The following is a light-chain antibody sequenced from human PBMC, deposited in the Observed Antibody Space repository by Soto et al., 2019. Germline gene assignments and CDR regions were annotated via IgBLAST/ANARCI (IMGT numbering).Light chain of an antibody. CDR3: QQYGSSPRT. Sequence: EIVLTQSPGTLPLSPGERATLSCRASQSIGNRYLAWYQQKPGQAPRVLIYGASSRATGIPDRFSGSGSGTDFTLTISRLEPEDFAVYYCQQYGSSPRTFGQGTKVEIK. V-gene: IGKV3-20*01. J-gene: IGKJ1*01. CDR2: GAS. CDR1: QSIGNRY.